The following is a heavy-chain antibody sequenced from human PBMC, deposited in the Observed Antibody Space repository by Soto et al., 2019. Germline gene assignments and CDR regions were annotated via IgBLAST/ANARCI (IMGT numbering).Heavy chain of an antibody. J-gene: IGHJ2*01. Sequence: PGGSLRLSCVISGFTFSNFWMHWVRQIPGKGLVWVARINGDGTSKKYADSVKGRFTISRDNVKNTLFLQMNSLRVDDTAIYYCVRDFDWYFDVWGRGTLVTVSS. CDR2: INGDGTSK. V-gene: IGHV3-74*01. CDR1: GFTFSNFW. CDR3: VRDFDWYFDV.